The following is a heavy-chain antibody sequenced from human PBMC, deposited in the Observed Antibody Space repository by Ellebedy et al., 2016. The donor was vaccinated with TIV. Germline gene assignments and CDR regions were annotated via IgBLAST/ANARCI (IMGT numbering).Heavy chain of an antibody. CDR1: GGSISSYY. CDR3: ARRRVVPAAREVDY. Sequence: MPSETLSLTCTVSGGSISSYYWGWIRQPPGKGLEWIGSIYYSGSTYYNPSLKSRVTISVDTSKNQFSLKLSSVTAADAAVYYCARRRVVPAAREVDYWGQGTLVTVSS. CDR2: IYYSGST. V-gene: IGHV4-39*01. D-gene: IGHD2-2*01. J-gene: IGHJ4*02.